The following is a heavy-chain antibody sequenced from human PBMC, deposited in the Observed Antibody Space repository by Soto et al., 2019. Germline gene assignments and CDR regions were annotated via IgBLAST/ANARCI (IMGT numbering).Heavy chain of an antibody. J-gene: IGHJ4*02. CDR1: GFTFSSYG. V-gene: IGHV3-30*18. D-gene: IGHD2-21*02. Sequence: QVQLVESGGGVVQPGRSLRLSCAASGFTFSSYGMHWVRQAPGKGLEWVAAISYDGSNLYYIDSVKGRFAISRDKSKDPLYLQMNSLRAEDTAVYYCPKDAHPRYGDCSVADYWGQGTLVTVAS. CDR3: PKDAHPRYGDCSVADY. CDR2: ISYDGSNL.